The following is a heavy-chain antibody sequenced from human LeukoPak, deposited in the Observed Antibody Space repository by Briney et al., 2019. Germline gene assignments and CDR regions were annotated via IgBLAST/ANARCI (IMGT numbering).Heavy chain of an antibody. CDR3: AKGVGGGYGDFFFDY. J-gene: IGHJ4*02. V-gene: IGHV3-23*01. D-gene: IGHD4-17*01. Sequence: GGSLRLSCAASGFTFSDYYMSWVRQAPGKGLEWVSAISGSGGSTYYADSVKGRFTISRDNSKNTLYLQMNSLRAEDTAVYYCAKGVGGGYGDFFFDYWGQGTLVTVSS. CDR2: ISGSGGST. CDR1: GFTFSDYY.